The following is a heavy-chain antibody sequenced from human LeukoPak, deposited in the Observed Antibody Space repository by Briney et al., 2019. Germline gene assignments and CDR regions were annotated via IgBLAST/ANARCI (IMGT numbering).Heavy chain of an antibody. Sequence: GGSLRLSCAASGFTFSSYSMNWVRQAPGKGLEWASYISSSSSTIYYADSVKGRFTISRDNAKNSLYLQMNSLRDEDTAVYYCAREWRYYYDSSGYYYDYWGQGTLVTVSS. CDR1: GFTFSSYS. D-gene: IGHD3-22*01. J-gene: IGHJ4*02. V-gene: IGHV3-48*02. CDR3: AREWRYYYDSSGYYYDY. CDR2: ISSSSSTI.